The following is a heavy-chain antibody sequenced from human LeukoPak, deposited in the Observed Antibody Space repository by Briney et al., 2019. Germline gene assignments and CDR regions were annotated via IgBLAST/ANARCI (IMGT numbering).Heavy chain of an antibody. Sequence: SGGSLRLSCTASGFTLSSYAMSWVRQAPGEGLEWVSTISGSADNTNYAEAVKGRFTISRDNSKNTMYLQMNSLGAEDTAVYYCAKQGFGCWGQGTLVTVSS. CDR3: AKQGFGC. CDR1: GFTLSSYA. CDR2: ISGSADNT. V-gene: IGHV3-23*01. J-gene: IGHJ4*02.